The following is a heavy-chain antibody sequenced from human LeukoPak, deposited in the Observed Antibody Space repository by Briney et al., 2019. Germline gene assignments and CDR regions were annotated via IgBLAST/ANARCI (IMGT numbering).Heavy chain of an antibody. Sequence: SQTLSLTCTVSGGSISSGGYYWSWIRQPPGKGLEWIGYIYHSGSTYYNPSLKSRVTISVDTSKNQFSLKLSSVTAADTAVYYCARGGGAAAYLDYWGQGTLVTVSS. CDR3: ARGGGAAAYLDY. D-gene: IGHD6-13*01. CDR2: IYHSGST. J-gene: IGHJ4*02. CDR1: GGSISSGGYY. V-gene: IGHV4-30-2*01.